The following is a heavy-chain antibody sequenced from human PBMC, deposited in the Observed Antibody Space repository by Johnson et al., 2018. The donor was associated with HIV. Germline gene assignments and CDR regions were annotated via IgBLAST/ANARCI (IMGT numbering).Heavy chain of an antibody. CDR1: GFTFSSYD. D-gene: IGHD1-26*01. V-gene: IGHV3-13*01. CDR2: IGSAGDT. J-gene: IGHJ3*02. CDR3: ARQGSATGAFDI. Sequence: KLVESGGGLVQPGGSLRLSCAASGFTFSSYDMHWVRQATGKGLEWVSAIGSAGDTYYPGSVKGRFTISRENAKNSLYLLMNSLRAGDTAVYYCARQGSATGAFDIWGQGTMVTVSS.